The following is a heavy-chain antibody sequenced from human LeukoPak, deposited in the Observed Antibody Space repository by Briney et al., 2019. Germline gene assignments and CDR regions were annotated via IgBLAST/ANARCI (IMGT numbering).Heavy chain of an antibody. CDR1: GFTFDDYA. J-gene: IGHJ3*02. V-gene: IGHV3-9*03. CDR3: AKGRGGDYHDAFDI. CDR2: ISWNSGSI. D-gene: IGHD2-21*02. Sequence: GGSLRLSCAASGFTFDDYAMHWVRQAPGKGLEWVSGISWNSGSIGYADSVKGRFTISRDNAKNSLYLQMNSLRAKDMALYYCAKGRGGDYHDAFDIWGQGTMVTVSS.